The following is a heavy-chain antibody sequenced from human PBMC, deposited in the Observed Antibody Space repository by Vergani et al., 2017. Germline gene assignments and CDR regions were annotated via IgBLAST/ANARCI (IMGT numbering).Heavy chain of an antibody. Sequence: EVQLLESGGGLVQPGGSLRLSCAASGFTFSSFAMSWVRQAPGRGLEWGSAISGRGGSTYYADHVKGRFTISRDNSKNTLYLQINSLRAEDTAVYYCAKGGDSGSYSGHYYYMDVWGKG. CDR3: AKGGDSGSYSGHYYYMDV. CDR1: GFTFSSFA. J-gene: IGHJ6*03. V-gene: IGHV3-23*01. D-gene: IGHD1-26*01. CDR2: ISGRGGST.